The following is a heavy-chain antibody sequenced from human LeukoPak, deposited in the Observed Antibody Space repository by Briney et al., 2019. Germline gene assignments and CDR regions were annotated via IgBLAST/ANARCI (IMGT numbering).Heavy chain of an antibody. CDR2: ISSSSDYI. V-gene: IGHV3-21*01. J-gene: IGHJ4*02. CDR1: GFTFNNYI. CDR3: AREDASSWDY. Sequence: GGSLRLSCAASGFTFNNYIMNWVRQAPGKGLEWVSSISSSSDYIYYADSVKGRFTISRDNAKNSLYLQMNSLRAEDTAVYYCAREDASSWDYWGQGILVTVPS. D-gene: IGHD6-13*01.